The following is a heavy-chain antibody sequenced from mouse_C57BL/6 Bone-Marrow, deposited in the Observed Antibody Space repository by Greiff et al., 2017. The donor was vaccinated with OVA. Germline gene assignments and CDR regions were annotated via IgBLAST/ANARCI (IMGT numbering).Heavy chain of an antibody. CDR3: ATGGNYQPYWYFDV. D-gene: IGHD2-1*01. V-gene: IGHV1-64*01. CDR2: IHPNSGST. Sequence: VQLQQPGAELVKPGASVKLSCKASGYTFTSYWMHWVQQSPGQGLEWIGMIHPNSGSTNYNDNFKIKATLTVDKSSSTAYMQLSSLTSEDSAVYYCATGGNYQPYWYFDVWGTGTTVTVSS. CDR1: GYTFTSYW. J-gene: IGHJ1*03.